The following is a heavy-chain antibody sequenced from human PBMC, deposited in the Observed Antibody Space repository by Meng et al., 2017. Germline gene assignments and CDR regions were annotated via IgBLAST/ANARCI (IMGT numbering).Heavy chain of an antibody. D-gene: IGHD4-17*01. J-gene: IGHJ4*02. CDR1: GFTFSSYW. CDR3: VRISTLVTTL. V-gene: IGHV3-74*01. Sequence: GGSLRLSCAASGFTFSSYWMSWFRQAPGKGLVWVSHISVDGSQTGYADSVKGRFTITRDNAQNTLYLHMDSLRAEDTAVYFCVRISTLVTTLWGQGTLVTVSS. CDR2: ISVDGSQT.